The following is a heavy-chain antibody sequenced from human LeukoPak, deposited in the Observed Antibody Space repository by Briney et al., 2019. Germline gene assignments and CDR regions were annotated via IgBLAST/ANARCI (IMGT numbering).Heavy chain of an antibody. CDR2: ISAYNGNT. Sequence: ASVKVSCKASGYTFTSYGISWVRQAPGQGLEWMGWISAYNGNTNYAQKLQGRVTMTTDTSTSTAYMELSSLTSEDTALYYCARECASTSCPFDYWGQGTLVTVSS. V-gene: IGHV1-18*01. D-gene: IGHD2-2*01. CDR1: GYTFTSYG. J-gene: IGHJ4*02. CDR3: ARECASTSCPFDY.